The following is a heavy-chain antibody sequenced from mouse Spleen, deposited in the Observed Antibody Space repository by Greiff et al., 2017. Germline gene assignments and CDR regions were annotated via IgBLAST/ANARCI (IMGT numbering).Heavy chain of an antibody. CDR1: GYTFTSYW. V-gene: IGHV14-2*01. J-gene: IGHJ3*01. Sequence: VQLQQPGAELVKPGASVKLSCKASGYTFTSYWMHWVKQRPGRGLEWIGRIDPEDGETKYAPKFQGKATITADTSSNTAYLQLSSLTSEDTAVYYCAREGIYYDYDEKVAWFAYWGQGTLVTVSA. CDR3: AREGIYYDYDEKVAWFAY. D-gene: IGHD2-4*01. CDR2: IDPEDGET.